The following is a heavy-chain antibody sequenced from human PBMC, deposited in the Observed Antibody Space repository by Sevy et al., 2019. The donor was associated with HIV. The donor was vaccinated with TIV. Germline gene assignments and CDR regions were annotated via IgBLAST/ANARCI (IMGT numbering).Heavy chain of an antibody. D-gene: IGHD3-16*02. CDR2: ISGSGGST. V-gene: IGHV3-23*01. CDR3: AKGGSWWFGGVIDPLDY. J-gene: IGHJ4*02. Sequence: GGSLRLSCAASGFTFSSYAMSWVRQAPGKGLEWVSAISGSGGSTSYADSVKGRFTISRDNSKNTLYLQMNSLRAEDTAVHYVAKGGSWWFGGVIDPLDYWGQGTLVTVSS. CDR1: GFTFSSYA.